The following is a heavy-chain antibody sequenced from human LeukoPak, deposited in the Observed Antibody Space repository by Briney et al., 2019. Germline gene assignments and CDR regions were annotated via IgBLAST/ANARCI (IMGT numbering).Heavy chain of an antibody. CDR2: ISGYNGNT. CDR3: ARDRKLSPGDAFDI. Sequence: ASVKVSCEASGYTFTSYGISWVRQAPGQGLEWMGWISGYNGNTDYAQKFQGRVIMTTDTPTSTAYMGLRSLRSDDTAVYYCARDRKLSPGDAFDIWGQGTMVTVSS. J-gene: IGHJ3*02. D-gene: IGHD3-16*01. V-gene: IGHV1-18*01. CDR1: GYTFTSYG.